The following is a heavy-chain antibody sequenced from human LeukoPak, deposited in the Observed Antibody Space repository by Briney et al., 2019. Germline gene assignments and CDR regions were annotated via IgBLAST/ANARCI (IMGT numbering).Heavy chain of an antibody. V-gene: IGHV1-18*01. CDR3: ARDSSSWTNYYYYGMDV. CDR1: GYTFTSYG. CDR2: ISAYNGST. J-gene: IGHJ6*02. Sequence: ASVKVSCKASGYTFTSYGISWVRQAPGQGLEWMGWISAYNGSTNYAQKLQGRVTMTTDTSTSTAYMELRSLRSDDTAVYYCARDSSSWTNYYYYGMDVWGQGTTVTVSS. D-gene: IGHD6-13*01.